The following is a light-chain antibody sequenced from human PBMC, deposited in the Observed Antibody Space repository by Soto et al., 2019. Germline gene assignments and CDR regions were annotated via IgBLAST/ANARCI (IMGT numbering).Light chain of an antibody. CDR1: SSDVGGYYY. Sequence: QSVLTQPPSASGSPGQSVTISCTGTSSDVGGYYYVSWYQQHPGKAPKLMIYEVSKRPSGVPDRFSGSKSGNTASLTVSGLQAEDEADYYCSSYAGSNNPAVFGGGTQLTVL. CDR3: SSYAGSNNPAV. CDR2: EVS. J-gene: IGLJ7*01. V-gene: IGLV2-8*01.